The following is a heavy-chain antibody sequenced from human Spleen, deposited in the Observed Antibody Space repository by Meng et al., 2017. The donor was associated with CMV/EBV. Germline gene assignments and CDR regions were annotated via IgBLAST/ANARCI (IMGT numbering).Heavy chain of an antibody. Sequence: SETLSLTCTVSGGSVSWSWIRQPPGKGLEWIGYIYYSGSTKYNPSLKSRVTISVDRSKNRFSLKLSTVTAADTAVYYCARNGDAYSFDIWGQGTMVTVSS. V-gene: IGHV4-59*02. CDR3: ARNGDAYSFDI. CDR1: GGSVS. J-gene: IGHJ3*02. D-gene: IGHD7-27*01. CDR2: IYYSGST.